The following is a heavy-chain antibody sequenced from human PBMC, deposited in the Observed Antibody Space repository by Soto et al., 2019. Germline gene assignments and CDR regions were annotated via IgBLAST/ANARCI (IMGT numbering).Heavy chain of an antibody. CDR2: TYYRSKWYN. CDR1: GDSVSSNSAA. Sequence: SQTLSLTCAISGDSVSSNSAAWNWIRQSPSRGLEWLGRTYYRSKWYNDYAVSVKSRITINPDTSKNQFSLQLNSVTPEDTAVYYCARSYYYGSGSLNWFDPWGQGTLVTVSS. J-gene: IGHJ5*02. D-gene: IGHD3-10*01. CDR3: ARSYYYGSGSLNWFDP. V-gene: IGHV6-1*01.